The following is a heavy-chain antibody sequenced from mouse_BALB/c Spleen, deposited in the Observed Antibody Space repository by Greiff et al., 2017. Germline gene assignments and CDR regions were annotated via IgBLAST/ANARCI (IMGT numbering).Heavy chain of an antibody. Sequence: EVHLVESGGGLVKPGGSLKLSCAASGFTFSSYAMSWVRQTPEKRLEWVASISSGGSTYYPDSVKGRFTISRDKARNILYLQMSSLRSEDTAMYYCARGLITTAMDYWGQGTSVTVSS. V-gene: IGHV5-6-5*01. J-gene: IGHJ4*01. CDR1: GFTFSSYA. CDR3: ARGLITTAMDY. CDR2: ISSGGST. D-gene: IGHD2-4*01.